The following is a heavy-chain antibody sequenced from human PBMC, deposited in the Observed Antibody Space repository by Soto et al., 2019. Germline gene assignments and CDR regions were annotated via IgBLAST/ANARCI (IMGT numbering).Heavy chain of an antibody. Sequence: QVQLVQSGAEVKKPGSSVKVSCKASGGTFSSYAISWVRQAPGQGLEWMGGFIPMFNRPHSARNFQGRVTITSDESTSTSYMDLSSLRSEDTAVYYCARGQFHHVSNYYYALDVWGQGTTVTVSS. CDR3: ARGQFHHVSNYYYALDV. J-gene: IGHJ6*02. V-gene: IGHV1-69*01. CDR1: GGTFSSYA. CDR2: FIPMFNRP.